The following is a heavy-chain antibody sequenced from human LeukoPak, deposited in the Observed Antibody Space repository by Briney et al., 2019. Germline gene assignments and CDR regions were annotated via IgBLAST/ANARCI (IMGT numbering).Heavy chain of an antibody. CDR2: IYYSGST. J-gene: IGHJ4*02. CDR3: ARASNYGAYDADY. Sequence: SETLSLTCTVSGGSISSYYWSWIRQPPGKGLEWIGYIYYSGSTNYNPSLKSRVTISVDTSKNQFSLKLSSVTAADTAVYYCARASNYGAYDADYWGQGTLVTVSS. CDR1: GGSISSYY. D-gene: IGHD4-17*01. V-gene: IGHV4-59*01.